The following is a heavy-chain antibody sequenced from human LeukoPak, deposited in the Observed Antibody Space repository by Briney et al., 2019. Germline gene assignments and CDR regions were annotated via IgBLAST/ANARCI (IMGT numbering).Heavy chain of an antibody. Sequence: SETLSLTCTVSGGSISSSSYYWGWIRQPPGKGLEWVGSIYYSGSTYYNPSLKSRVTISVDTSKNQFSLKLSSVTAADTAVYYCATRLRYFDWSFDYWGQGTLVTVSS. D-gene: IGHD3-9*01. CDR3: ATRLRYFDWSFDY. V-gene: IGHV4-39*07. J-gene: IGHJ4*02. CDR1: GGSISSSSYY. CDR2: IYYSGST.